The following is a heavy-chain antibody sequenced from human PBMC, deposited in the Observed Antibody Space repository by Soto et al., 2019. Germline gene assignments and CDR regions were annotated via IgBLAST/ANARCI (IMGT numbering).Heavy chain of an antibody. CDR3: ARDVLRFLEWLSSSYYYYGMDV. D-gene: IGHD3-3*01. V-gene: IGHV3-21*01. CDR1: GFTFSSYS. Sequence: EVQLVESGGGLVKPGGSLRLSCAASGFTFSSYSMNWDRQAPGKGLEWVSSISSSSSYIYYADSVKGRFTISRDNAKNSLYLQMNSLRAEDTAVYYCARDVLRFLEWLSSSYYYYGMDVWGQGTTVTVSS. J-gene: IGHJ6*02. CDR2: ISSSSSYI.